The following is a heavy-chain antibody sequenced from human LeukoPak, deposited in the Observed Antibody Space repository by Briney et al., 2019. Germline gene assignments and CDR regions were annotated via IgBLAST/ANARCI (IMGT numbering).Heavy chain of an antibody. CDR2: ISGSGGST. J-gene: IGHJ4*02. D-gene: IGHD2-8*02. V-gene: IGHV3-23*01. Sequence: GGSLRLSCAASGFTFSSYAMSWVRQAPGKGLEWVSAISGSGGSTYYADSVKGRFTISRDNSKNTLYLQMNSLRAEDKAVYYCAPGGRIGGVLLSGYWGQGTLVTVSS. CDR3: APGGRIGGVLLSGY. CDR1: GFTFSSYA.